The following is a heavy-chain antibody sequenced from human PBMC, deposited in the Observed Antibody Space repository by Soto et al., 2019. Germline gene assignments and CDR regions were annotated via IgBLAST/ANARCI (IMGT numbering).Heavy chain of an antibody. Sequence: GGSLRLSCAASGFTFSSYGMHWVRQAPGKGLEWVAVIWYDGSNKNYADSVKGRFTISRDNSKNTLYLQMNSLRAEDTAVYYCARDPSITIFSTLGGYMDVWGKGTTVTVSS. CDR1: GFTFSSYG. CDR2: IWYDGSNK. V-gene: IGHV3-33*01. CDR3: ARDPSITIFSTLGGYMDV. J-gene: IGHJ6*03. D-gene: IGHD3-3*01.